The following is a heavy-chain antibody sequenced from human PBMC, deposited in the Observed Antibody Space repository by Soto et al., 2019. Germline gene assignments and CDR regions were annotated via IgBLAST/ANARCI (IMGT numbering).Heavy chain of an antibody. V-gene: IGHV1-69*01. CDR1: GGTFSSYA. J-gene: IGHJ6*02. CDR3: AREGPYSSSSNTYYGMDV. CDR2: IIPIFGTA. Sequence: QVQLGQSGAEVKKPGSSVKVSCKASGGTFSSYAISWVRQAPGQGLEWMGGIIPIFGTANYAQKFQGRVTITADESTSTAYMELSSLRSEDTDVYYCAREGPYSSSSNTYYGMDVWGQGTTVTVSS. D-gene: IGHD6-6*01.